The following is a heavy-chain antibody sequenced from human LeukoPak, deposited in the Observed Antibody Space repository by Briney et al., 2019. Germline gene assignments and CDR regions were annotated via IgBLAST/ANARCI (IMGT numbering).Heavy chain of an antibody. CDR3: ARSHYYGSGSILYYFPY. D-gene: IGHD3-10*01. V-gene: IGHV1-69*13. CDR2: FIPIIGTP. J-gene: IGHJ4*02. Sequence: SVEVSCKASGGTFSSYAISWVRQAPGQGLELMAGFIPIIGTPNYAQKFQGRVTITADESTGTAYMELSSLRSEDTAVYYCARSHYYGSGSILYYFPYWGQGTLVTVSS. CDR1: GGTFSSYA.